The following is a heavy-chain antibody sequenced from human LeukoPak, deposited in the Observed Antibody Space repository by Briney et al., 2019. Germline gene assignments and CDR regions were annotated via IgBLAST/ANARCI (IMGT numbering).Heavy chain of an antibody. D-gene: IGHD1-26*01. CDR1: GGPISSYY. J-gene: IGHJ6*02. CDR2: IHNSGRT. CDR3: ARSQRSPHYYAMHV. V-gene: IGHV4-4*07. Sequence: SETLSLTCSVSGGPISSYYWRWIRQPTGKGLECIGRIHNSGRTNYHHSLKSRVTMSVDTSKNQFSMKLSSVTAADTAVYYCARSQRSPHYYAMHVWGQGTTVTVSS.